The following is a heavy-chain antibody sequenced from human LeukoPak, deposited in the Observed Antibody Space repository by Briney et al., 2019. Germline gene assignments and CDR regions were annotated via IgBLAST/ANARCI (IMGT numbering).Heavy chain of an antibody. CDR1: EFDFSSHA. J-gene: IGHJ4*02. Sequence: GGSLRLSCAASEFDFSSHAMTWVRQAPGKGLEWVSAISISGSKTYYADSVKGRFTISRDNSKNTLYLQMNSLRAEDTAVYYCARLGARQMLEYWGQGTLVTVSS. D-gene: IGHD4-17*01. CDR2: ISISGSKT. CDR3: ARLGARQMLEY. V-gene: IGHV3-23*01.